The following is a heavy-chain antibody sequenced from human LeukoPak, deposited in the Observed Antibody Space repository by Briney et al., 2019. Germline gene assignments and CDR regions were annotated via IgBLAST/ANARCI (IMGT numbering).Heavy chain of an antibody. J-gene: IGHJ4*02. D-gene: IGHD3-3*01. V-gene: IGHV3-73*01. CDR3: TRPGVVTNDDY. CDR1: GFTFSGSA. Sequence: GGSLRLSCAASGFTFSGSAMHWVRQASGKGLEWVGRIRSKANSYATAYAASVKGRFTISRDDSKNTAYLQMNSLKTEDTAVYYCTRPGVVTNDDYWGQGTLVTVSS. CDR2: IRSKANSYAT.